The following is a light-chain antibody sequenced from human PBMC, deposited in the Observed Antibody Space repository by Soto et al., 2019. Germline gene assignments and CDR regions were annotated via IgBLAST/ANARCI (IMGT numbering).Light chain of an antibody. Sequence: QSALTQPRSVSGSPGQSVTISCTVTSSDVGGYNYVSWYQQHPAKAPKLLIYDVTKRPSGVPDRFSGSKSGNTASLIISGLQAEDEADYYCCSYAGTYTLYVFGTGTKVTVL. V-gene: IGLV2-11*01. CDR3: CSYAGTYTLYV. J-gene: IGLJ1*01. CDR2: DVT. CDR1: SSDVGGYNY.